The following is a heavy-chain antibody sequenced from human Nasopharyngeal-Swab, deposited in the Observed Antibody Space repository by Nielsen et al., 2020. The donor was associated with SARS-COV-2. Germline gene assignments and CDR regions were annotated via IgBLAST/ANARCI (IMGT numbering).Heavy chain of an antibody. Sequence: SVKVSCKASGGTFSSNGITWVRQAPGQGLEWMGGILHMIGLTNYAQKFQGRVIITADKSTSTAYIDLRSLTSEDTAVYYCARDIGHCSSGNCYGDWFDPWGQGTLVTVSS. J-gene: IGHJ5*02. CDR2: ILHMIGLT. V-gene: IGHV1-69*10. D-gene: IGHD2-15*01. CDR1: GGTFSSNG. CDR3: ARDIGHCSSGNCYGDWFDP.